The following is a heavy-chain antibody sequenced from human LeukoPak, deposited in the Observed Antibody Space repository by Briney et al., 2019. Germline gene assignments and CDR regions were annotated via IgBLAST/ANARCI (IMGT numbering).Heavy chain of an antibody. CDR2: INPSGGST. V-gene: IGHV1-46*01. Sequence: ASVKVSCKASGYTFTSYYMHWVRQAPGQGLEWMGIINPSGGSTSYAQKFQGRVTMTRDTSTSTVYMELSSLRSEDTAVYYCASNSRSSYHYYHYYGMDVWGQGTTVTVSS. J-gene: IGHJ6*02. CDR1: GYTFTSYY. D-gene: IGHD3-16*02. CDR3: ASNSRSSYHYYHYYGMDV.